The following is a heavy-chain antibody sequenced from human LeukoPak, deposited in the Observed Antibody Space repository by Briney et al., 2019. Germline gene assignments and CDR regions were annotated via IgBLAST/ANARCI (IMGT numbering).Heavy chain of an antibody. J-gene: IGHJ4*02. V-gene: IGHV3-30*18. Sequence: PGGSLRLSCAASGFTFSSYGMHWVRQAPGKGLEWVAVISYDGSKKYYADSVKGRFTISRDNSKNTLYLQMNSLRAEDTAVYYCAKDYGQGYTIDYWGQGTLVTVSS. CDR1: GFTFSSYG. CDR2: ISYDGSKK. CDR3: AKDYGQGYTIDY. D-gene: IGHD6-13*01.